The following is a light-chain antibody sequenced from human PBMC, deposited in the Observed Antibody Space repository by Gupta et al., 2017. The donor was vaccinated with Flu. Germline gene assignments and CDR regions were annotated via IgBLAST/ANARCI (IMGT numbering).Light chain of an antibody. CDR2: GQN. Sequence: SSELTQDPTVSVALGQTVRITCQGDTLRSCYASWYQHKPGQAPLLVMYGQNDRPSGIPDRFSGSNSGDTTSLTITGAQAEDEADYFCFCQDRYGESWVFGGGTTLTVL. CDR3: FCQDRYGESWV. V-gene: IGLV3-19*01. J-gene: IGLJ3*02. CDR1: TLRSCY.